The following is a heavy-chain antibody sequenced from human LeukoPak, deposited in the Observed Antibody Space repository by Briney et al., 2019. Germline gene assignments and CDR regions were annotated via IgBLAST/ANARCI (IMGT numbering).Heavy chain of an antibody. Sequence: SSETLSLTCTVSGGSILSSSHYWGWIRQPPGKGLEWIGSIYYSGSTYYNPSLKSRVTISVDTSKNQFSLKLSSVTAADTAVYYCATYSSSPELIFDYWGQGTLVTVSS. CDR3: ATYSSSPELIFDY. CDR1: GGSILSSSHY. J-gene: IGHJ4*02. CDR2: IYYSGST. D-gene: IGHD6-6*01. V-gene: IGHV4-39*01.